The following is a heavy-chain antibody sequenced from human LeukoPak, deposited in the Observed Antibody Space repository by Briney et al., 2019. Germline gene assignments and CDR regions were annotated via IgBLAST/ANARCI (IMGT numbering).Heavy chain of an antibody. Sequence: ASVKVSCKASGYTFTSYYIHWVRQAPGQGLEWMGIINPSGGSRSYAQKFQGRVTMTRDTSTSTVYMELSSLRSEDTAVYYCASGDSIAAASSPYYYYYGMDVWGKGTTVTVSS. V-gene: IGHV1-46*01. CDR3: ASGDSIAAASSPYYYYYGMDV. CDR2: INPSGGSR. D-gene: IGHD6-13*01. J-gene: IGHJ6*04. CDR1: GYTFTSYY.